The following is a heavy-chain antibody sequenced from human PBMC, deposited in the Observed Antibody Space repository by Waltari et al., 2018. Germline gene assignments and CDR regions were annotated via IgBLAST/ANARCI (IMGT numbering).Heavy chain of an antibody. V-gene: IGHV1-69*08. J-gene: IGHJ4*02. Sequence: QVQLVQSGAEVKKPGSSVKVSCKASGGTFSSYAISWVRQAPGQGLEWMGRIIPIFGTANYAQKFQGRVTITAEKSTSTAYMELSSLRSEDTAVYYCAFINQPAFDYYGSGSYPYDFDYWGQGTLVTVSS. CDR2: IIPIFGTA. CDR1: GGTFSSYA. CDR3: AFINQPAFDYYGSGSYPYDFDY. D-gene: IGHD3-10*01.